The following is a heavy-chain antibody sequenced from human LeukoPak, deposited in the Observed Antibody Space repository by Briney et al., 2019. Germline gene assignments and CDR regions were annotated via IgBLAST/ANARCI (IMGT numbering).Heavy chain of an antibody. Sequence: GSLRLSCAASGFTFSSYSMNWVRQAPGKGLEWVSSISSSSSYIYYADSVKGRFTISRDNAKNSLYLQMNRLRAEDPAVYYCASLRRGYSYGSFDYWGQGTLVTVSS. J-gene: IGHJ4*02. CDR1: GFTFSSYS. CDR2: ISSSSSYI. V-gene: IGHV3-21*01. CDR3: ASLRRGYSYGSFDY. D-gene: IGHD5-18*01.